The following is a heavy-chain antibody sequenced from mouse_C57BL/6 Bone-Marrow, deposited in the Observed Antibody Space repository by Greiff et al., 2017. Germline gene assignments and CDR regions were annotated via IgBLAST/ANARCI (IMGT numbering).Heavy chain of an antibody. Sequence: EVQRVESGGDLVKPGGSLKLSCAASGFTFSSYGMSWVRQTPDKRLEWVATISSGGSYTYYPDSVKGRFTISRDNAKNTLYLQMSSLKSEDTAVYYCARFYYDYSLFAYWGRGTLVTVSA. CDR2: ISSGGSYT. CDR3: ARFYYDYSLFAY. V-gene: IGHV5-6*01. J-gene: IGHJ3*01. D-gene: IGHD2-4*01. CDR1: GFTFSSYG.